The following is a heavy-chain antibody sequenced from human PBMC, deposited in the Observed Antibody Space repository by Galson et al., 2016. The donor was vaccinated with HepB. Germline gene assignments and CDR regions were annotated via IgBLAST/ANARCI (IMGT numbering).Heavy chain of an antibody. V-gene: IGHV3-49*03. J-gene: IGHJ4*02. CDR3: TRYATGYYYDSSGYYAQVNYFDY. D-gene: IGHD3-22*01. CDR1: GFTFGDYA. Sequence: SLRLSCAASGFTFGDYAMSWFRQAPGKGLEWVGFIRSDTYGGPTEYAASVKGRFTIARDDSKNLAYLQMNSLKTEDTAVYYCTRYATGYYYDSSGYYAQVNYFDYWGQGTLVTVSS. CDR2: IRSDTYGGPT.